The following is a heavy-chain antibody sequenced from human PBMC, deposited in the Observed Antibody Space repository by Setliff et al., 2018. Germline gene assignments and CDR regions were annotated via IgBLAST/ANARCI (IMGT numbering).Heavy chain of an antibody. D-gene: IGHD3-22*01. CDR3: ARADSSGYYPYFDY. CDR2: IYYSGST. V-gene: IGHV4-61*01. CDR1: GGSVSSGSYY. J-gene: IGHJ4*02. Sequence: NPSETLSLTCTVSGGSVSSGSYYWSWIRQPPGKGLEWIGYIYYSGSTNYNPSLKSRVTISVDTSKNQFSLKPSSVTAADTAVYYCARADSSGYYPYFDYWGQGTLVTVSS.